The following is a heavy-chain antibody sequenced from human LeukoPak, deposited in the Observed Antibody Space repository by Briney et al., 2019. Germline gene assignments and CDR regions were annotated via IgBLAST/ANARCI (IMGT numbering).Heavy chain of an antibody. D-gene: IGHD5-18*01. CDR1: GFSFSIYG. CDR3: ARDYQQLWFPGYYYYYMDV. CDR2: ISANGINT. V-gene: IGHV3-23*01. J-gene: IGHJ6*03. Sequence: GGTLRLSCAASGFSFSIYGMSWVRQAPGKGLHWLSAISANGINTYYADSVKGRFTISRDNSKNTLYLHMHSLRAEDTAVYYCARDYQQLWFPGYYYYYMDVWGKGTTVTVSS.